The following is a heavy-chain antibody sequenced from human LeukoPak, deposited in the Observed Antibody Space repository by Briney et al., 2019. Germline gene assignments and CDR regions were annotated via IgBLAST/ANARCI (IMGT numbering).Heavy chain of an antibody. Sequence: GGSLRLSCAASGFTFSSYAMSWVRQAPGEGLEWVSAISGSGGSTYYADSVKGRFTISRDNSKNTLYLQMNSLRAEDTAVYYCAKGYYYGSGADAFDIWGQGTMVTVSS. CDR2: ISGSGGST. CDR1: GFTFSSYA. V-gene: IGHV3-23*01. D-gene: IGHD3-10*01. CDR3: AKGYYYGSGADAFDI. J-gene: IGHJ3*02.